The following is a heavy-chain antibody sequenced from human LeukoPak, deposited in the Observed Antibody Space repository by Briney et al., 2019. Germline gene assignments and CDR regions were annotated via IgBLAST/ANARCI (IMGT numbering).Heavy chain of an antibody. D-gene: IGHD6-19*01. CDR3: ARDHQQWLVEGLGY. J-gene: IGHJ4*02. CDR2: INAGNGNT. CDR1: GYTFTSYG. Sequence: ASVKVSCKASGYTFTSYGISWVRQAPGQGLEWMGWINAGNGNTKYSQKFQGRVTITRDTSASTAYMELSSLRSEDTAVYYCARDHQQWLVEGLGYWGQGTLVTVSS. V-gene: IGHV1-3*01.